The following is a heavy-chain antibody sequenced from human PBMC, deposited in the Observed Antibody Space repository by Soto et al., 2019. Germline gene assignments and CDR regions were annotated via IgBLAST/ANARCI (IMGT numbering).Heavy chain of an antibody. V-gene: IGHV3-30*18. CDR2: ISYDGSNK. Sequence: PGGSLRLSCAASGFTFSNYGMHWVRQAPGKGLEWVAVISYDGSNKYYADSVKGRFTISRDNSKNTLYLQMNSLRAEDTAVYYCAKETSSSCIDYWGQGTLVTVSS. D-gene: IGHD6-13*01. CDR3: AKETSSSCIDY. J-gene: IGHJ4*02. CDR1: GFTFSNYG.